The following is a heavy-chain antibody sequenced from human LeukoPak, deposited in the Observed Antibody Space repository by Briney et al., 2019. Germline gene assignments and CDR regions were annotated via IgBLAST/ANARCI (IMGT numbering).Heavy chain of an antibody. CDR1: GFTFSGYW. CDR3: GRWGVNAGLDR. CDR2: IWPDGSDK. J-gene: IGHJ5*02. D-gene: IGHD3-10*01. V-gene: IGHV3-7*01. Sequence: GGSLRLSCAASGFTFSGYWMALVRQAPGKGLEWVANIWPDGSDKYHVDSVRGRFTISRDNAQNSLNLQMNSLRAEDSGVYYCGRWGVNAGLDRWGQGTLVIVSS.